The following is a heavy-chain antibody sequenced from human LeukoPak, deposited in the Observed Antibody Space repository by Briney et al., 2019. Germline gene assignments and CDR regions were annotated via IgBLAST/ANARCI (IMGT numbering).Heavy chain of an antibody. V-gene: IGHV4-38-2*01. Sequence: PSETLSLTCAVSGYSISSGSNWGWIRQPPGQGLEWIGSIYYSGSTYYNPSLKSRVTISVDKSKNKFSLQLSSLTAAATAVYYCARLDCSGYPIDYWGQGTLVTVSS. CDR3: ARLDCSGYPIDY. D-gene: IGHD3-22*01. CDR1: GYSISSGSN. CDR2: IYYSGST. J-gene: IGHJ4*02.